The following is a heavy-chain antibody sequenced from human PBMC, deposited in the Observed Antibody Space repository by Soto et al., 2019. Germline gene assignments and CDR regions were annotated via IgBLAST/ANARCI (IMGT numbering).Heavy chain of an antibody. D-gene: IGHD3-16*01. CDR2: IYYSGST. Sequence: ETLSLTCTVSGVSISSYYWSWIRQPPGKGLEWIGYIYYSGSTNYNPSLKSRVTISVDTSKNQFSLKLSSVTAADTAVYYCARSKGDGMDVWGQGTKVTVSS. V-gene: IGHV4-59*01. J-gene: IGHJ6*02. CDR1: GVSISSYY. CDR3: ARSKGDGMDV.